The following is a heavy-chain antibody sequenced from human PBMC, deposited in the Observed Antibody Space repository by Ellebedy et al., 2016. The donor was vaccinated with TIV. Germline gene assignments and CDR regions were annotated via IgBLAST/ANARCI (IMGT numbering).Heavy chain of an antibody. CDR2: IRSSGGTT. CDR3: VKDSYVTDV. Sequence: GESLKISXSASGFTFSDYSMLWVRQAPGKGLESVSAIRSSGGTTYYADSVKGRFTISRDNSKNTLYLQMSSLRAEDTAVYYCVKDSYVTDVWGQGTTVTVSS. CDR1: GFTFSDYS. J-gene: IGHJ6*02. V-gene: IGHV3-64D*06.